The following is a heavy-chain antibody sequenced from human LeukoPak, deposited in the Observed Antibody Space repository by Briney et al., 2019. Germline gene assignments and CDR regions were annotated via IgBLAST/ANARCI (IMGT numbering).Heavy chain of an antibody. CDR1: GFTFSDWF. V-gene: IGHV3-11*01. CDR2: ISGSGTDI. J-gene: IGHJ6*02. CDR3: ARGHYGLDV. Sequence: KAGGSLRLSCAASGFTFSDWFLSWIRQAPGKGLEWVSYISGSGTDIYHADSVKGRFTISRDNAKKSLYLQMNGLRAEDTAVYYCARGHYGLDVWGQGTTVTVSS.